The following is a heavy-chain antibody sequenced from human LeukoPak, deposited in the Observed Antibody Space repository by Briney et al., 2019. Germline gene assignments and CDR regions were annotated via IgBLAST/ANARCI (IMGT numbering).Heavy chain of an antibody. CDR3: ARERGYSYVYFDY. D-gene: IGHD5-18*01. V-gene: IGHV1-3*01. Sequence: ASVKVSCKASGYTFTSYAMRWVRQAPGQRLEWMGWINAGNGNTKYSQKLQGRVTITRDTSASTAYMELSSLRSEDTAVYYCARERGYSYVYFDYWGQGTLVTVSS. J-gene: IGHJ4*02. CDR1: GYTFTSYA. CDR2: INAGNGNT.